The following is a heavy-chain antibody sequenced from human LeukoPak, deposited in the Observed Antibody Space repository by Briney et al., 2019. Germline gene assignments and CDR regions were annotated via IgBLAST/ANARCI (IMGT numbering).Heavy chain of an antibody. CDR1: GFTFNTYA. Sequence: GGSLRLSCAASGFTFNTYAMAWVRQAPGKGLEWVSSISNRAGSTYYADSVKGRFTVSRDNSEDTLYLQMNSLRAEDTAVYYCARGRGSGWYDAFDIWGQGTMVTVSS. CDR2: ISNRAGST. J-gene: IGHJ3*02. V-gene: IGHV3-23*01. CDR3: ARGRGSGWYDAFDI. D-gene: IGHD6-19*01.